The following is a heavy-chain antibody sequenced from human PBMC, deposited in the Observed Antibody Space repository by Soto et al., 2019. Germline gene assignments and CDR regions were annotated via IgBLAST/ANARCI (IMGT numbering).Heavy chain of an antibody. Sequence: ASVKVSCKASGYTFTSYGISWVRQAPGQGLEWMGWISVYNGNTNYAQKLQGRVTITTDTSTSTAYMELRSLRSDDTAVFFCARVYDFWSGYSNPFDYWGQGTPVTVSS. CDR2: ISVYNGNT. CDR1: GYTFTSYG. CDR3: ARVYDFWSGYSNPFDY. J-gene: IGHJ4*02. V-gene: IGHV1-18*01. D-gene: IGHD3-3*01.